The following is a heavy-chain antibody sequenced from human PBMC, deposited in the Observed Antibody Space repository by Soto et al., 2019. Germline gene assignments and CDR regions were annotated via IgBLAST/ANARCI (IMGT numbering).Heavy chain of an antibody. J-gene: IGHJ5*02. CDR1: GYTFTGYY. CDR2: INPNSGGT. Sequence: ASVKVSCKASGYTFTGYYMHWVRQAPGQGLEWMGWINPNSGGTNYAQKFQGWVTMTRDTSISTAYMELSRLRSDDTAVYYCAREGRWNVYNWFDPWGQGTLVTVSS. D-gene: IGHD1-1*01. CDR3: AREGRWNVYNWFDP. V-gene: IGHV1-2*04.